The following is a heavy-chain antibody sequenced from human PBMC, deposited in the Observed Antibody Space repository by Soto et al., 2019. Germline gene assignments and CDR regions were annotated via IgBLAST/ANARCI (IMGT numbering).Heavy chain of an antibody. CDR1: GGSISSSNW. J-gene: IGHJ4*02. V-gene: IGHV4-4*02. Sequence: SETLSLTCAVSGGSISSSNWWGWVRQPPGKGLEWIGEIYHSGSTNYNPSLKSRVTISVDKSKNQFSLKLSSVTAADTAVYYCARDLGDSSGYYYDYWGQGTLVTVSS. CDR3: ARDLGDSSGYYYDY. CDR2: IYHSGST. D-gene: IGHD3-22*01.